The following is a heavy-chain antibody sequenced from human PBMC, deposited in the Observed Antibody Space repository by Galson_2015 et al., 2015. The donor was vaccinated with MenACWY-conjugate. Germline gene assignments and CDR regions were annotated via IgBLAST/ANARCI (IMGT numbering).Heavy chain of an antibody. CDR2: IKKDGSEK. CDR3: ARGHYGMDV. V-gene: IGHV3-7*03. Sequence: SLRLSCAASGFTFRNYWMTWVRQAPGKGPEWVASIKKDGSEKYYVDSVKGRFTISRDNIKNSMFLEMNSLRAEDTAVYYCARGHYGMDVWGQGTTVTASS. J-gene: IGHJ6*02. CDR1: GFTFRNYW.